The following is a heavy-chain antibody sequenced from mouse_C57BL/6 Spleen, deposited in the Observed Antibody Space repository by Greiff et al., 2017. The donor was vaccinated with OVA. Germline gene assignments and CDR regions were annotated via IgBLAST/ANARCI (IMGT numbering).Heavy chain of an antibody. CDR3: ARGGLFYYYAMDY. V-gene: IGHV1-50*01. CDR1: GYTFTSYW. D-gene: IGHD1-1*01. CDR2: IDPSDSYT. J-gene: IGHJ4*01. Sequence: QVQLQQPGAELVKPGASVKLSCKASGYTFTSYWMQWVKQRPGQGLEWIGEIDPSDSYTNYNQKFKGKATLTVDTSSSTAYMQLSSLTSEDSAVYYCARGGLFYYYAMDYWGQGTSVTVSS.